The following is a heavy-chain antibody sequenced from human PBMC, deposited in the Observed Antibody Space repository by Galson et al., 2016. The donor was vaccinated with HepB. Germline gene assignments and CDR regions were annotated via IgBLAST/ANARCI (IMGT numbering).Heavy chain of an antibody. V-gene: IGHV1-18*04. CDR3: ARVGEKSSYTAFDL. CDR1: GYTFTSYS. Sequence: SVKVSCKASGYTFTSYSMSWVRQAPGQGLEWMGWISTYNGKANYAQNYEGRVTMTTDTPTSAVYMELRGLLSDDTATYYCARVGEKSSYTAFDLWGQGTMVTVSP. D-gene: IGHD3-10*01. J-gene: IGHJ3*01. CDR2: ISTYNGKA.